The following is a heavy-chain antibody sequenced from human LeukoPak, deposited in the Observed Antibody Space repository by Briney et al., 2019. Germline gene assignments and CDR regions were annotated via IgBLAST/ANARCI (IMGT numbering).Heavy chain of an antibody. D-gene: IGHD4-17*01. CDR2: IWYDGSNK. CDR1: GFSFSDHG. V-gene: IGHV3-33*06. J-gene: IGHJ4*02. Sequence: PGTSLRLSCAASGFSFSDHGMHWVRQAPGKGLEWVAVIWYDGSNKYYADSVKGRFTISRDNSKNTLYLQMNSLRAEDTAVYYCAKPLFAYTVTTPFGYWGQGTLVTVSS. CDR3: AKPLFAYTVTTPFGY.